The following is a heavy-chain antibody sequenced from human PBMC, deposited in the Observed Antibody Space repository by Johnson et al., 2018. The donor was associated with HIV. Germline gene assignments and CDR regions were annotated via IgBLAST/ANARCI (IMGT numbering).Heavy chain of an antibody. CDR2: ISYDGSNK. J-gene: IGHJ3*02. CDR1: GFTFSSYA. CDR3: ARDLYYGSGSSVAFDI. Sequence: QVQLVESGGGVVQPGRSLRLSCAASGFTFSSYAMHWVRQAPGKGLEWVAVISYDGSNKYYADSVKGRFTISRDISKNSLYLQMNSLRAEETALYYCARDLYYGSGSSVAFDIWGQGTMVTVSS. V-gene: IGHV3-30*04. D-gene: IGHD3-10*01.